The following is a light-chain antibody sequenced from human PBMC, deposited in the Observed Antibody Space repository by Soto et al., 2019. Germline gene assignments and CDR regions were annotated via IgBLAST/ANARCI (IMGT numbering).Light chain of an antibody. V-gene: IGKV2-30*02. J-gene: IGKJ1*01. CDR3: MQATHWPWT. CDR2: KAS. Sequence: DFVMTQSPLSLPVTLGQPASISCRSSQRLVHTDGNIYLDWFQQRPGQSPRRLIYKASNREFGVPDRFSGSGSGTDFTLKISRVEAEEVGVYDCMQATHWPWTVGQWTKVEIK. CDR1: QRLVHTDGNIY.